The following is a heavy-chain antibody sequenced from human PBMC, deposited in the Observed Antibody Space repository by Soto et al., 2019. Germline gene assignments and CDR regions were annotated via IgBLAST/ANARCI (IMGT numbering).Heavy chain of an antibody. D-gene: IGHD6-6*01. J-gene: IGHJ6*02. CDR2: IYYSGST. CDR3: ARSLKQLQPSYYYGMDV. CDR1: GGSISSGDYY. V-gene: IGHV4-30-4*01. Sequence: SETLSLTCTVSGGSISSGDYYWSWIRQPPGKGLEWIGFIYYSGSTYYNPSLKSRVIISIDTSKNQFSLNLYSVTAADTAVYFCARSLKQLQPSYYYGMDVWGQGTTVTVSS.